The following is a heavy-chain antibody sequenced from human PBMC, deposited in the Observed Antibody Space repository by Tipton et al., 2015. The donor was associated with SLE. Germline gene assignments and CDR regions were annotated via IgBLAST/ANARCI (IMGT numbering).Heavy chain of an antibody. V-gene: IGHV4-61*01. Sequence: TLSLTCIVSGDFISSSSYYWSWIRQPPGKGLEWIGYIYDSGNSDYNPSLKSRVTISVDTSKNQFSLRLTSLTAADTAVYYCAKDYNYDYPDFNWGQGTLVTVSS. CDR3: AKDYNYDYPDFN. D-gene: IGHD5-24*01. J-gene: IGHJ4*02. CDR2: IYDSGNS. CDR1: GDFISSSSYY.